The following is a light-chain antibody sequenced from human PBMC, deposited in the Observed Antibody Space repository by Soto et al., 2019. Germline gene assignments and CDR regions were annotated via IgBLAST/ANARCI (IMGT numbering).Light chain of an antibody. CDR2: DAS. J-gene: IGKJ5*01. CDR1: QSVSSY. Sequence: EILLTQSPATLSLSPGERATLSCRASQSVSSYLAWYQQKPGQAPMLLIYDASNKATGIPARFSGSGSGTDFTLTISSLEPEDFAVYYCQQRSNWPPITFGQGTRLGL. CDR3: QQRSNWPPIT. V-gene: IGKV3-11*01.